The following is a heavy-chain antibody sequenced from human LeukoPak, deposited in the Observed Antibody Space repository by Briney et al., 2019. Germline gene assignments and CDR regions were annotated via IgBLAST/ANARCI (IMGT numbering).Heavy chain of an antibody. CDR3: ARVYDSSGYYRPFDY. CDR2: ISAYNGNT. Sequence: MGLISAYNGNTNYAQKLQGRVTMTTDTSTSTAYMELRSLRSDDTAVYYCARVYDSSGYYRPFDYWGQGTLVTVSS. D-gene: IGHD3-22*01. J-gene: IGHJ4*02. V-gene: IGHV1-18*01.